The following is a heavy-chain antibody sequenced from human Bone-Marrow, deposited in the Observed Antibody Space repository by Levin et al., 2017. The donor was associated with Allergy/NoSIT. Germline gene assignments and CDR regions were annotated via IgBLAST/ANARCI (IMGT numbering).Heavy chain of an antibody. J-gene: IGHJ4*02. CDR3: AKDLRQGYSSGSYYFDY. D-gene: IGHD5-18*01. CDR2: MSGSGVST. Sequence: QAGGSLRLSCAASGFTFSSYAMSWVRQAPGKGLEWVSAMSGSGVSTHYADSVKGRFTISRDNSKNTLYLQMNSLRGEDTAVYYCAKDLRQGYSSGSYYFDYWGQGTLVTVSS. V-gene: IGHV3-23*01. CDR1: GFTFSSYA.